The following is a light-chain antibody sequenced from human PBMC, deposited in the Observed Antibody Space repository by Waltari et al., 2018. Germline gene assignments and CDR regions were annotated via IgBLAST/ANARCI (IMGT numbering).Light chain of an antibody. Sequence: QAGLTQPPSVSKGLRQTATLTCTGHSNNVGNQGATWLQQHQGHPPKLLSYRNNSRPSGISERLSASRSGNTASLTITGLQPEDEADYYCSAWDSSLSAWVFGGGTKLTVL. J-gene: IGLJ3*02. CDR3: SAWDSSLSAWV. CDR2: RNN. CDR1: SNNVGNQG. V-gene: IGLV10-54*01.